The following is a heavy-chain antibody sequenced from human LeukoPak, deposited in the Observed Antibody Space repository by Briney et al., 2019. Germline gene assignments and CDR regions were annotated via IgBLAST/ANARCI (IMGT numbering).Heavy chain of an antibody. CDR3: AKCARTPEGGSGWCNWFDT. Sequence: GGSLRLSCAASGFTFGNYAMNWVRQAPGKGLALVSSLSSSGGNPNYADSVKGRFTISRDNSKNTLFLQMNSLRAEDTALYSCAKCARTPEGGSGWCNWFDTWGQGTQVTVSS. CDR1: GFTFGNYA. D-gene: IGHD3-3*01. CDR2: LSSSGGNP. V-gene: IGHV3-23*01. J-gene: IGHJ5*02.